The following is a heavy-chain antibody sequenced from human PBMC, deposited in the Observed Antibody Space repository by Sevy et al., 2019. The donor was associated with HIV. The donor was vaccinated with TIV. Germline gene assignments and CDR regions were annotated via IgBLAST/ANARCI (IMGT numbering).Heavy chain of an antibody. D-gene: IGHD1-26*01. J-gene: IGHJ5*02. CDR2: IYYSGTT. Sequence: SETLSLTCTVSGDSISSYYWSWIRQPPGKGLEWIWYIYYSGTTKYNPSLKSRVTISVDTSKNQFSLKLKSVIAADTAVYYCARDRVGATTDWFDPWGQGTLVTVSS. CDR1: GDSISSYY. V-gene: IGHV4-59*01. CDR3: ARDRVGATTDWFDP.